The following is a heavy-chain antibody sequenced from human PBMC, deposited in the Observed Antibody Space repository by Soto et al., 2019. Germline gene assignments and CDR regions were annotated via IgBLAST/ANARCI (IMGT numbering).Heavy chain of an antibody. V-gene: IGHV3-30*03. J-gene: IGHJ4*02. CDR2: VSDDGYTT. CDR3: EREGHHVVGADAYSFDY. CDR1: GFIFSTYG. D-gene: IGHD1-26*01. Sequence: QVRLVESGGGVVQPGRSLRLSCAASGFIFSTYGMHWVRQAPGKGLQWVAVVSDDGYTTYYAESVKGRFTVSRDSSKNTLYLQMSNLRIEDTAVYYCEREGHHVVGADAYSFDYWGQGTLVTVSS.